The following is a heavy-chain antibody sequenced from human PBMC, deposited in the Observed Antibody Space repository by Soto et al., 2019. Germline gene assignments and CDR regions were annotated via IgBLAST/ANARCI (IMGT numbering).Heavy chain of an antibody. CDR3: ARSRGVAVADYYYYYRIDV. D-gene: IGHD6-19*01. Sequence: EASVKVSCKTSGYTFNTYGITWVRPAPGQGREWMGCISAYDGKTTYAEKFQGRVTMTTDTYTSTAYMELSSLRSEDTAVYYCARSRGVAVADYYYYYRIDVSGRGTTVNVSS. CDR1: GYTFNTYG. J-gene: IGHJ6*02. V-gene: IGHV1-18*01. CDR2: ISAYDGKT.